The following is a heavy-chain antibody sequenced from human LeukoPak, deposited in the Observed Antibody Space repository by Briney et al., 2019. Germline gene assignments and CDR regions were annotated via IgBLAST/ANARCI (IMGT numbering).Heavy chain of an antibody. V-gene: IGHV3-30*18. CDR2: ISYDGSNK. J-gene: IGHJ6*03. Sequence: PGRSLRLSCAASGFTFSNYGMHWVRQAPGKGLEWVAVISYDGSNKYYADSPKGRFTISRDNSKNTLYLQMNSLRADDTALYYCAKDSYYYDSSGYYPQYYYYYMDVWGKGTTVTVSS. CDR1: GFTFSNYG. CDR3: AKDSYYYDSSGYYPQYYYYYMDV. D-gene: IGHD3-22*01.